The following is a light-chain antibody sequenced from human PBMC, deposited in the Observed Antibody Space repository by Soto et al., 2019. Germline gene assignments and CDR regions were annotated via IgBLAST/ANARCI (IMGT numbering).Light chain of an antibody. Sequence: QSALTQPASVSGSDGQSITISCTGTSSDVGGYNHVSWYQQRPGKAPKLMIFEVSNRPSGVSNRFSGSKSDNTASLTISGLQGDDEADYYCSSYTGNTPFFVFGTGTNLTVL. CDR1: SSDVGGYNH. V-gene: IGLV2-14*01. CDR2: EVS. CDR3: SSYTGNTPFFV. J-gene: IGLJ1*01.